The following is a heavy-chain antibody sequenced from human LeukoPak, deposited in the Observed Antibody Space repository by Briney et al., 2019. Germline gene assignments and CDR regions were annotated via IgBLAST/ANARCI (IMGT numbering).Heavy chain of an antibody. D-gene: IGHD4-17*01. CDR3: AREEDYGDPNYYYYYGMDV. V-gene: IGHV1-46*01. CDR1: GYTFTSYY. Sequence: ASVKVSCKASGYTFTSYYMHWARQAPGQGLEWMGIINPSGGSTSYAQKFQGRVTMTRDTSTSTVYMELSSLRSEDTAVYYCAREEDYGDPNYYYYYGMDVWGQGTTVTVSS. J-gene: IGHJ6*02. CDR2: INPSGGST.